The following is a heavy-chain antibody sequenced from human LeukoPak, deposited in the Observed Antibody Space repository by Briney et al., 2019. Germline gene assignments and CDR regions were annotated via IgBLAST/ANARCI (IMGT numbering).Heavy chain of an antibody. J-gene: IGHJ4*02. V-gene: IGHV3-7*01. CDR1: GFNFSDFW. CDR2: IKEDGNER. D-gene: IGHD6-19*01. CDR3: ARIPIFVRSGWYPFGC. Sequence: GGSLRLSCAASGFNFSDFWMSWVRQAPGKGLEWVANIKEDGNERYYVDSVSGRFTISRDNAKNSLFLQMNSLRAEDTAVYFCARIPIFVRSGWYPFGCWGQGTLVAVSS.